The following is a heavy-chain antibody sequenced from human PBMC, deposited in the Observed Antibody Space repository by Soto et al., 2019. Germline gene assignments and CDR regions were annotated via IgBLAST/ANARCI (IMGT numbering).Heavy chain of an antibody. V-gene: IGHV1-3*01. CDR2: INAGNGNT. D-gene: IGHD6-19*01. Sequence: ASVKVSCKVSGYTLTELSRHWVRQAPGKGLEWMGWINAGNGNTKYSQKFQGRVTITRDTSASTAYMELSSLRSEDTAVYYCARDQYQAVAETGYYYYYMDAWGKGTTVTVSS. CDR1: GYTLTELS. CDR3: ARDQYQAVAETGYYYYYMDA. J-gene: IGHJ6*03.